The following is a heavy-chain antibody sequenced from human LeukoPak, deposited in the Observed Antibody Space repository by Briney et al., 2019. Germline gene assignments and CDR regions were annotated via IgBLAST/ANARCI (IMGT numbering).Heavy chain of an antibody. J-gene: IGHJ4*02. V-gene: IGHV3-30*18. Sequence: PRRSQRLSCAASGFTFSSYGMHWVRQAPGKGLEWVAVISYDGSNKYYADSVKGRFTISRDNSKNTLYLQMNSLRAEDTAVYYCAKDIVVVPAAMPLPLDYWGQGTLVTVSS. CDR1: GFTFSSYG. D-gene: IGHD2-2*01. CDR2: ISYDGSNK. CDR3: AKDIVVVPAAMPLPLDY.